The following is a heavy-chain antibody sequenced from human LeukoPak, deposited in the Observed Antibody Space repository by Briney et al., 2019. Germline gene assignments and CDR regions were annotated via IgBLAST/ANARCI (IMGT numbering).Heavy chain of an antibody. D-gene: IGHD1-26*01. CDR3: ARDNSVGGIAWWFDP. Sequence: ASVKVSCKASGYTFTGYYMHWVRQAPGQGLEWMGWINPNSGGTNYAQKFRGRVTMTRDTSISTAYMELSSLTSEDTAVYYCARDNSVGGIAWWFDPWGQGTLVTVSS. J-gene: IGHJ5*02. V-gene: IGHV1-2*02. CDR2: INPNSGGT. CDR1: GYTFTGYY.